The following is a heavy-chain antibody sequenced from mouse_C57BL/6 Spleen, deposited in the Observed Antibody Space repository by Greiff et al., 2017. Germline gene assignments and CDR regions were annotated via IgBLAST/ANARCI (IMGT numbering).Heavy chain of an antibody. Sequence: EVKLVESEGGLVQPGSSMKLSCTASGFTFSDYYMAWVRQVPEKGLEWVANINYDGSSTYYLDSLKSRFIISRDNAKNILYLQMSSLKSEDTATYYCATTGKDWYFDVWGTGTTVTVSS. CDR1: GFTFSDYY. D-gene: IGHD4-1*02. J-gene: IGHJ1*03. CDR2: INYDGSST. CDR3: ATTGKDWYFDV. V-gene: IGHV5-16*01.